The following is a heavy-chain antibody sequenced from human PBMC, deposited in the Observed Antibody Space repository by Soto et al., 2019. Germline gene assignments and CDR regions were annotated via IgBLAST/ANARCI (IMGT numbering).Heavy chain of an antibody. CDR1: GFRFSDYS. CDR3: ARGIRILTGYYLPYYFDY. J-gene: IGHJ4*02. CDR2: ISSSSFTI. V-gene: IGHV3-48*01. Sequence: GGSLRLSCAASGFRFSDYSMNWVRQAPGRGLEWVSYISSSSFTIHYADSVEGRFAISRDNAKNSLYLQMNSLRSEDTAVYYCARGIRILTGYYLPYYFDYWGQGTLVTVSS. D-gene: IGHD3-9*01.